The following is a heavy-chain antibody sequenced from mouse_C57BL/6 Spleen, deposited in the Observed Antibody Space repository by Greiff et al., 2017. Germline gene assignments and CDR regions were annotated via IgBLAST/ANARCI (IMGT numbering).Heavy chain of an antibody. D-gene: IGHD1-1*01. V-gene: IGHV1-18*01. Sequence: EVQGVESGPELVKPGASVKIPCKASGYTFTDYNMDWVKQSHGKSLEWIGDINPNNGGTIYNQKFKGKATLTVDKSSSPAYMELRSLTSEDTAVYYCARSRTTVVAQDDDAMDYWGQGTAVTVAS. CDR1: GYTFTDYN. J-gene: IGHJ4*01. CDR2: INPNNGGT. CDR3: ARSRTTVVAQDDDAMDY.